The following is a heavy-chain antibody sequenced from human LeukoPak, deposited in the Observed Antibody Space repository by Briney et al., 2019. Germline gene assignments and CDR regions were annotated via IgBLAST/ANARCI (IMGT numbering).Heavy chain of an antibody. CDR3: ARGDFNGWSSNWFDT. Sequence: GGSLRLSCAASGFTFSSYWMSWVRQAPGKGLEWVVNIKEDGNDKYYVDSVKGRFTISRDNAKNSLYLQMNGLKAEDTAVYYCARGDFNGWSSNWFDTWGQGTLVTVSS. V-gene: IGHV3-7*03. D-gene: IGHD6-19*01. CDR2: IKEDGNDK. J-gene: IGHJ5*01. CDR1: GFTFSSYW.